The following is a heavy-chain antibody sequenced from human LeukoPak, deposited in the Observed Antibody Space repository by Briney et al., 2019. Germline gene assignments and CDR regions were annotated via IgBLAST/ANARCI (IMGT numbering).Heavy chain of an antibody. CDR2: ISYDGSNN. D-gene: IGHD6-6*01. V-gene: IGHV3-30*18. Sequence: GGSLRLSCAASGFAFSSYGIHWVRQAPGKGLDWVAFISYDGSNNYYADSVKGRFTISRDNSKNTLYLQMNSLRAEDTAVYYCAKRSSSSNYYYGMDVWGPGTTVTVSS. J-gene: IGHJ6*02. CDR1: GFAFSSYG. CDR3: AKRSSSSNYYYGMDV.